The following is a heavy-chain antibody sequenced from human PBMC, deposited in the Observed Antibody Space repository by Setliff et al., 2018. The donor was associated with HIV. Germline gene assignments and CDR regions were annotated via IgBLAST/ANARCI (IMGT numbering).Heavy chain of an antibody. D-gene: IGHD6-19*01. Sequence: TSETLSLTCTVSSGSISSNSFYWGWIRQPPGKGLEWIGTINYSGSTYYNPSLKSRVSISVDTSKNQFSLKLTSVTAADTAVYYCARNVAATSAFDIWGRGTMVTVSS. CDR1: SGSISSNSFY. CDR2: INYSGST. J-gene: IGHJ3*02. CDR3: ARNVAATSAFDI. V-gene: IGHV4-39*01.